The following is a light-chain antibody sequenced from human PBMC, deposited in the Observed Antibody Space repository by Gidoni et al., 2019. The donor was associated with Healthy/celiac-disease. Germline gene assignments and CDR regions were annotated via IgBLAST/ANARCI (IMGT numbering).Light chain of an antibody. Sequence: EIVLTQSPGTLSLFPGERATLSCRASQIVRSSDLAWYQQKPGQAPMLLIYGASSRPTGIPDRFSGSGSGTDFTLTISRLEPEDFVVYYCQQYGSSPLYTFGQGTKLEIK. J-gene: IGKJ2*01. CDR3: QQYGSSPLYT. CDR2: GAS. CDR1: QIVRSSD. V-gene: IGKV3-20*01.